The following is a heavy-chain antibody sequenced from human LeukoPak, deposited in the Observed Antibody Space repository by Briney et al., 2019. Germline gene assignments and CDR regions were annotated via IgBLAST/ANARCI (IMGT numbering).Heavy chain of an antibody. V-gene: IGHV1-24*01. CDR1: GYTLTELS. J-gene: IGHJ4*02. Sequence: ASVKVSCKVSGYTLTELSMHWVRQAPGKGLEWMGGFDPEDGETIYAQKFQGRVTMTRDTSTSTVYMELSSLRSEDTAVYYCARVGRYFDWSPGGYFDYWGQGTLVTVSS. CDR2: FDPEDGET. CDR3: ARVGRYFDWSPGGYFDY. D-gene: IGHD3-9*01.